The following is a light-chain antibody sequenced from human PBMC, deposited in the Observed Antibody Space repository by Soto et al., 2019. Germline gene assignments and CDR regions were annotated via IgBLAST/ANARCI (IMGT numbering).Light chain of an antibody. CDR2: GAS. J-gene: IGKJ2*01. Sequence: EIVLTQSPGTLSLSPGERATLSCRASQSVSSSYLAWYQQKPGQAPRLLIYGASSRATGIPDRFSGSRSGTDFTLTISRLEPEDFAVYYCQQYRSSPNTFGQGTQLEIK. CDR3: QQYRSSPNT. CDR1: QSVSSSY. V-gene: IGKV3-20*01.